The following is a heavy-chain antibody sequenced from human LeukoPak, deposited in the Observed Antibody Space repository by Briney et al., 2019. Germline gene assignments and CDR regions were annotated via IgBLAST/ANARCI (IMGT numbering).Heavy chain of an antibody. V-gene: IGHV1-8*01. CDR1: GYTFTSYD. CDR3: ASFIKDRYYYYYGMDV. CDR2: MNPNSGDT. Sequence: ASVKVSCKASGYTFTSYDINWVRQAPGQGLEWMGWMNPNSGDTGYAQKFQGRVTMTRNTSISTAYMELSSLRSEDTAVYYCASFIKDRYYYYYGMDVWGQGTTVTVSS. J-gene: IGHJ6*02.